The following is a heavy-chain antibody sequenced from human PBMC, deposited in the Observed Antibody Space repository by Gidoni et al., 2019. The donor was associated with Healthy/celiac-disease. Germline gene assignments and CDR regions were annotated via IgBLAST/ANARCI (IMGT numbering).Heavy chain of an antibody. Sequence: VRLVEPGGGLVKPGGSLRPSWPPSGFTSSTYAMTWVRQAPGKGLEWVSSISSSSSYIYYADSVKGRFTISRDNAKNSLYLQMNSLRAEDTAVYYCARDRLWGSYGSAGENDAFDIWGQGTMVTVSS. J-gene: IGHJ3*02. V-gene: IGHV3-21*06. CDR2: ISSSSSYI. CDR1: GFTSSTYA. D-gene: IGHD3-10*01. CDR3: ARDRLWGSYGSAGENDAFDI.